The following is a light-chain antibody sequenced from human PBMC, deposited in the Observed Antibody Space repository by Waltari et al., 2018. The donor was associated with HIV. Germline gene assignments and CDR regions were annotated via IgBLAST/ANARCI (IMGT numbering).Light chain of an antibody. Sequence: QSVLTQPPSLSGAPGQTVTISCTGTSSNIGADYHVHWYQQLPGTAPKLLIYGNTIRPSGVPDRFSDSKSGTSASLAITGLQADDEADCYCQSYDSSLSAWVFGGGTKLTVL. V-gene: IGLV1-40*01. CDR3: QSYDSSLSAWV. CDR1: SSNIGADYH. J-gene: IGLJ3*02. CDR2: GNT.